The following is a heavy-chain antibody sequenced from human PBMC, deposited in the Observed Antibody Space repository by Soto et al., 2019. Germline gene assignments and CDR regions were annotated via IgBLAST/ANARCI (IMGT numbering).Heavy chain of an antibody. CDR1: GYTFTSYA. D-gene: IGHD2-15*01. J-gene: IGHJ3*02. Sequence: ASVKVSCKASGYTFTSYAMHWVRQAPGQRLEWMGWISAYNGNTNYAQKLQGRVTMTTDTSTSTAYMELRSLRSDDTAVYYCARVVAAPPAPHDAFDIWGQGTMVTVSS. CDR2: ISAYNGNT. V-gene: IGHV1-18*01. CDR3: ARVVAAPPAPHDAFDI.